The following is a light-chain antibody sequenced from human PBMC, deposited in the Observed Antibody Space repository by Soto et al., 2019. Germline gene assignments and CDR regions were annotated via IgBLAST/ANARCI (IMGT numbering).Light chain of an antibody. CDR1: QSVSSN. CDR2: GAS. CDR3: LQYDNWPPWT. V-gene: IGKV3-15*01. Sequence: EIVMTQSPGTLSVSPGESASLSCRAGQSVSSNLAWYQQKPGQAPRLLIYGASTRATGVPARFSGSGSGTEFTLTITSLQSEDFAVYYCLQYDNWPPWTCGQGTKVE. J-gene: IGKJ1*01.